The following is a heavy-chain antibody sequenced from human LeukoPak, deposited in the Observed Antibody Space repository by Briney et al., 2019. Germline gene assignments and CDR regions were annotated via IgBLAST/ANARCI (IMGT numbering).Heavy chain of an antibody. Sequence: GGSLRLSCAASGFTFSSYGMSWVRQAPGKELEWVSAISGSGVSTYHADSVKGRFTISRDNSKNTLYLQMNSLRAEDTAVYYGARGGPAAGRFDYWGQGTLVTVSS. V-gene: IGHV3-23*01. CDR3: ARGGPAAGRFDY. CDR2: ISGSGVST. J-gene: IGHJ4*02. D-gene: IGHD6-13*01. CDR1: GFTFSSYG.